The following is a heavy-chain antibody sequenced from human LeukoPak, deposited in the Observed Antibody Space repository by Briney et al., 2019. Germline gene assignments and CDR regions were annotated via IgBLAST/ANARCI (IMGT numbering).Heavy chain of an antibody. J-gene: IGHJ4*02. V-gene: IGHV3-74*01. CDR2: INSDGSST. D-gene: IGHD4-23*01. CDR1: GFTFSSYW. CDR3: ARVRGTTVVTYTFDY. Sequence: PGGSLGLSCAASGFTFSSYWMHWVRQAPGKGLVWVSRINSDGSSTSYADSVKGRFTISRDNAKNTLCLQMNSLRAEDTAVYYCARVRGTTVVTYTFDYWGQGTLVTVSS.